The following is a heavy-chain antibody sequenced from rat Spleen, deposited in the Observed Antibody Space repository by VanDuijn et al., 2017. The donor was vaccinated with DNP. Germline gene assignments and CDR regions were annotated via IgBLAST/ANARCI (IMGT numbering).Heavy chain of an antibody. CDR2: ISTGGGNT. CDR3: AREAAFDY. J-gene: IGHJ2*01. V-gene: IGHV5S13*01. Sequence: EVQLVESGGGLVQPGRSLKLSCVASGFTFRSYGMAWVRQAPTKGLEWVAAISTGGGNTYYRDSVKGRFSVSRDNAKSTLYLQMDSLRSEDTATYYCAREAAFDYWGQGVMVTVSS. CDR1: GFTFRSYG.